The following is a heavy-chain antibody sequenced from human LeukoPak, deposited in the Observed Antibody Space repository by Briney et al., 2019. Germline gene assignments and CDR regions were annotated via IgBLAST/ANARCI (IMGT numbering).Heavy chain of an antibody. CDR2: IYHSGST. Sequence: SETLSLTCTVPGYSISSGYYWGWIRQPPGKGLEWIGSIYHSGSTYYNPSLKSRVTISVDTSKNQFSLKLSSVTAADTAVYYCASGADWFDPWGQGTLATVSS. D-gene: IGHD1-26*01. CDR1: GYSISSGYY. V-gene: IGHV4-38-2*02. J-gene: IGHJ5*02. CDR3: ASGADWFDP.